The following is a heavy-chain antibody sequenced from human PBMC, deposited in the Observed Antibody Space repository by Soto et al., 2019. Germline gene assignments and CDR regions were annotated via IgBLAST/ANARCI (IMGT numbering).Heavy chain of an antibody. V-gene: IGHV3-48*03. CDR2: ISSSGSTI. J-gene: IGHJ4*02. CDR1: GFTNSSYE. CDR3: ARSVGGWWYDY. D-gene: IGHD2-15*01. Sequence: GVSLTLSCAASGFTNSSYEMNWVREAPGKGLEWVSYISSSGSTIYYADSVKGRFTISRDNAKNSLYLQMNSLRAEDTAFYYCARSVGGWWYDYWGQGTLVTVSS.